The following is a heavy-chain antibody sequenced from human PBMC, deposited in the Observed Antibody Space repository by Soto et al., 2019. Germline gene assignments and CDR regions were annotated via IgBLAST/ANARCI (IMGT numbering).Heavy chain of an antibody. D-gene: IGHD3-10*01. CDR3: APNFYDTGNYYARIDY. CDR1: GFSFSTSGMC. Sequence: GSGPTLVNPTQTLTLTCTFSGFSFSTSGMCVSWIRQPPGKALEWLALIDWDDDKFYVTSLKTRLTISRDTSKNQVVLTMTNMDPLDTATYYCAPNFYDTGNYYARIDYWGPGTLVTVSS. J-gene: IGHJ4*02. CDR2: IDWDDDK. V-gene: IGHV2-70*01.